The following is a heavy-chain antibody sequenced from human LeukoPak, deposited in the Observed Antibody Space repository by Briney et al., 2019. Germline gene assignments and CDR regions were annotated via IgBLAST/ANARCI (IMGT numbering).Heavy chain of an antibody. D-gene: IGHD2-2*01. V-gene: IGHV1-2*06. J-gene: IGHJ4*02. Sequence: ASVKVSCKTSGYTFTAYYMHWVRQAPGQGLEWVGRINPDSGGAKYAQKFQGRVTLTWDTSISTAYMELSRLRSDDTAVYYCAREPPYTGHCDITTCDVSRFDLWGQGTLVTVSS. CDR2: INPDSGGA. CDR3: AREPPYTGHCDITTCDVSRFDL. CDR1: GYTFTAYY.